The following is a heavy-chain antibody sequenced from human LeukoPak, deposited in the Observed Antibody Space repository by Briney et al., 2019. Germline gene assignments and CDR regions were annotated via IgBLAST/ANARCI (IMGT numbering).Heavy chain of an antibody. J-gene: IGHJ4*02. Sequence: SVKVSCKASGGTFSSYAISWVRQAPGQGLEWMGGIIPIFGTANYAQKFQGRVTITADESTSTAYMELSSLRSDDTAVYYCARPGYSSSWYDYWGQGTLVTVSS. V-gene: IGHV1-69*13. CDR2: IIPIFGTA. D-gene: IGHD6-13*01. CDR1: GGTFSSYA. CDR3: ARPGYSSSWYDY.